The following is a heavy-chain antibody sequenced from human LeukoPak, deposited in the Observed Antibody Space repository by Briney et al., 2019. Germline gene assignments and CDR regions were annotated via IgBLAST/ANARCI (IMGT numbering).Heavy chain of an antibody. V-gene: IGHV4-59*11. Sequence: SETLSLTCTVSGVSIRSHYWSWIRQPPGKGLEWIGCIYCSGSTNNNPSLKSRITFSVDTSNNQFSLRLTSVTAADTAVYYCARERLIAGSTVFDYWGQGTLVTVSS. CDR1: GVSIRSHY. CDR3: ARERLIAGSTVFDY. D-gene: IGHD2/OR15-2a*01. CDR2: IYCSGST. J-gene: IGHJ4*02.